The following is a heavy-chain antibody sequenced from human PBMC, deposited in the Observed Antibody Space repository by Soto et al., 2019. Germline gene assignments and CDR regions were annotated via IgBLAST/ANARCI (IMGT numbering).Heavy chain of an antibody. J-gene: IGHJ4*02. V-gene: IGHV4-39*01. CDR1: GGSISSSSYY. Sequence: SETLSLTCTVSGGSISSSSYYWGWIRQPPGKGLEWIGSIYYSGSTYYNPSLKSRVTISVDTSKNQFSLKLSSVTAADTAVYYCARRKVRGVIIKDYWGQGTLVTVSS. CDR3: ARRKVRGVIIKDY. D-gene: IGHD3-10*01. CDR2: IYYSGST.